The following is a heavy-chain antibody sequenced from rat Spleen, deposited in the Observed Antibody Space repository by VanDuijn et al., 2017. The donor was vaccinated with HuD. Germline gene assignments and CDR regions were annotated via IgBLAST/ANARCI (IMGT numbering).Heavy chain of an antibody. V-gene: IGHV5-27*01. CDR2: ISSGGGGI. Sequence: EVQLVESGGGLVQPGRSLKLSCAASGFTFSSFPMAWVRQAPKKGLEWVAYISSGGGGIYYPDSVQGRFTISRHNAKSTLYLQMDSLRSEDTATYYCAKEGDGGYSSYPNWFAYWGQGTLVTVSS. CDR1: GFTFSSFP. CDR3: AKEGDGGYSSYPNWFAY. J-gene: IGHJ3*01. D-gene: IGHD1-8*01.